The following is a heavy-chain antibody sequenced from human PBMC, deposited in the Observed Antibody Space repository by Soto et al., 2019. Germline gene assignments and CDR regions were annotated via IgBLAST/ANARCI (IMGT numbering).Heavy chain of an antibody. Sequence: SVKVSCKASGGTFSSYAISWVRQAPGQGLEWMGGIIPIFGTANYAQKFQGRVTITADESTSTAYMELSSLRSEDTAVYYCARGKIVGANTFGWFDTWGQGTLVTVSS. V-gene: IGHV1-69*13. CDR1: GGTFSSYA. D-gene: IGHD1-26*01. CDR2: IIPIFGTA. J-gene: IGHJ5*02. CDR3: ARGKIVGANTFGWFDT.